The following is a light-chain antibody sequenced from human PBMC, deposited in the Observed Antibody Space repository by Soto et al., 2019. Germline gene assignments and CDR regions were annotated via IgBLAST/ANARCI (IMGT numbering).Light chain of an antibody. CDR2: AAS. Sequence: DIQMTQSPSSVSASVGYRVTITCRASQVISSWLAWYQQKPGKAPKLLIYAASSLQSGVPSRFSGSGSGTEFTLTIRSLQPDDFATYYCKQYNPYSPWTFGQGTTVDIK. CDR3: KQYNPYSPWT. V-gene: IGKV1-12*01. CDR1: QVISSW. J-gene: IGKJ1*01.